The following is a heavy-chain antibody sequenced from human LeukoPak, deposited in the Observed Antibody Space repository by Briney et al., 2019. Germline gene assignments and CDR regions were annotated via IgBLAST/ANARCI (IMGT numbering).Heavy chain of an antibody. CDR3: ARAFMNYDFWSEPIGNWFDP. V-gene: IGHV3-23*01. J-gene: IGHJ5*02. D-gene: IGHD3-3*01. CDR1: GFTFSSYA. CDR2: ISGSGGST. Sequence: PGGSLRLSCAASGFTFSSYAMSWVRQAPGKGLEWVSAISGSGGSTYYADSVKGRFTISRDNAKNTLYLQMNSLRAEDTAVYYCARAFMNYDFWSEPIGNWFDPWGQGTLVTVSS.